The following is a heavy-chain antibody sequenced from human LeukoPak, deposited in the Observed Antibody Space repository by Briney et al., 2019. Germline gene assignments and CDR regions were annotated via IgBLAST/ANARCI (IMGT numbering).Heavy chain of an antibody. V-gene: IGHV4-4*07. J-gene: IGHJ4*02. Sequence: SETLSLTCTVSGGSISSYYWSWIRQPAGKGLEWIGRIYTSGSTNYNPSLKSRITISIDTSKNQFSLKLSSVTAADTAVYYCARAGIVGGTFDYWGQGTLVTVSS. D-gene: IGHD1-26*01. CDR3: ARAGIVGGTFDY. CDR1: GGSISSYY. CDR2: IYTSGST.